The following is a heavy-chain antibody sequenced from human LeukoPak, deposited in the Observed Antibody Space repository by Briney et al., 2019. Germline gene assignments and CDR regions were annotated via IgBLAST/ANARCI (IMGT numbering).Heavy chain of an antibody. CDR1: GGTFSSYA. J-gene: IGHJ4*02. CDR3: ASVGSGSYPSDY. D-gene: IGHD3-10*01. Sequence: SVKVSCKASGGTFSSYAISWVRQAPGQGLEWMGGIIPIFGTANYAQKFQGRITITADVSTSTAYMELSSLRSEDTAVYYCASVGSGSYPSDYWGQGTLVTVSS. CDR2: IIPIFGTA. V-gene: IGHV1-69*13.